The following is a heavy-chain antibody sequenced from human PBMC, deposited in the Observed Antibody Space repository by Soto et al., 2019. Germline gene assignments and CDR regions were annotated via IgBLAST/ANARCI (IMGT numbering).Heavy chain of an antibody. J-gene: IGHJ6*02. Sequence: QVQLVESGGGVVQPGRSLRLSCAASGFTFSSYAMHWVRQAPGKGLEWVAVISYDGSNKYYADSVKGRFTISRDNSKNTLYLQMNSLRAEDTAVYYCARVGRRGSFYYGMDVWGQGTTVTVSS. CDR1: GFTFSSYA. CDR2: ISYDGSNK. CDR3: ARVGRRGSFYYGMDV. D-gene: IGHD2-15*01. V-gene: IGHV3-30-3*01.